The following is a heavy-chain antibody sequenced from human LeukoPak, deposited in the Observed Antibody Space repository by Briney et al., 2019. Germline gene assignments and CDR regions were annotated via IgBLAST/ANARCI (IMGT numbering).Heavy chain of an antibody. V-gene: IGHV3-23*01. Sequence: PGGSLRLSCAASGFTFSSYAMSWVRQAPGKGLEWVSAISGSGGSTYYAESVKGRFTISRDNSKNTLYLQMNSLRAEDTAVYYCAKGGVSSGSYYFDYWGQGTLVTVSS. D-gene: IGHD3-22*01. CDR2: ISGSGGST. CDR1: GFTFSSYA. J-gene: IGHJ4*02. CDR3: AKGGVSSGSYYFDY.